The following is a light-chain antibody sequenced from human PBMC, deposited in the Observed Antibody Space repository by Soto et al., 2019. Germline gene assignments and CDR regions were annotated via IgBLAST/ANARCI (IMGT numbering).Light chain of an antibody. CDR2: GNS. V-gene: IGLV1-40*01. CDR3: QSYDSSLSAHDV. CDR1: SSNIGAGYD. J-gene: IGLJ1*01. Sequence: QAVVTQPPSVSGAPGQRVTISCTGSSSNIGAGYDVHWYQQLPGTAPKLLIYGNSNRPSGVPDRFSGSKSGTSASLAITGLQAEDEADYYCQSYDSSLSAHDVFGTGTKVTVL.